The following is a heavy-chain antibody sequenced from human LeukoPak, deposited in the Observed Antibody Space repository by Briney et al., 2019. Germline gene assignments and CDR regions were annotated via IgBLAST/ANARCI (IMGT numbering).Heavy chain of an antibody. D-gene: IGHD6-19*01. V-gene: IGHV3-21*01. J-gene: IGHJ4*02. CDR1: GFTFSSYA. Sequence: PGGSLRLSCAASGFTFSSYAMSWVRQAPGKGLEWVSSISSSSSYIYYADSVKGRFTISRDNAKNSLYLQMNSLRAEDTAVYYCARDGSGSSKPIRYWGQGTLVTVSS. CDR2: ISSSSSYI. CDR3: ARDGSGSSKPIRY.